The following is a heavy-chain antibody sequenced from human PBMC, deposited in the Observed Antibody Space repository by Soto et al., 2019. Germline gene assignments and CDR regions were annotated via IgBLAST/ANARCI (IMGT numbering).Heavy chain of an antibody. CDR1: GYSFTSYW. V-gene: IGHV5-51*01. J-gene: IGHJ6*02. Sequence: GESLKISCKGSGYSFTSYWIGWVRQMPGKGLEWMGIIYPGDSDTRYSPSFQGQVTISADKSISTAYLQWSSLKASDTAMYYCARSQYYYDSSGYYGPGGDYYYGMDVWGQGTMVTVSS. CDR3: ARSQYYYDSSGYYGPGGDYYYGMDV. CDR2: IYPGDSDT. D-gene: IGHD3-22*01.